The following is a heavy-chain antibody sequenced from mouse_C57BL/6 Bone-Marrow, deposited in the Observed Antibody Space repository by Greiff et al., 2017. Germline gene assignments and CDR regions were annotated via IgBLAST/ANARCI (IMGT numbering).Heavy chain of an antibody. D-gene: IGHD1-1*01. CDR1: GFSLTSYG. J-gene: IGHJ4*01. CDR2: IWSGGST. Sequence: VQLQQSGPGLVQPSQSLSITCTVSGFSLTSYGVHWVRQSPGKGLEWLGVIWSGGSTDYNAAFISRLSISKDNSKSQVFFKMNSLQAEDTAIYYCARKGDLLLRYSYAMDYWGQGTSVTVSS. V-gene: IGHV2-2*01. CDR3: ARKGDLLLRYSYAMDY.